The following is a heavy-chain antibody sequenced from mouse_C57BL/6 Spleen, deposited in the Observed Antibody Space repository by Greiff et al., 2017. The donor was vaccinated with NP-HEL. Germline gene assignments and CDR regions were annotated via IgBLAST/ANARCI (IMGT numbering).Heavy chain of an antibody. CDR1: GYTFTSYW. J-gene: IGHJ2*01. CDR2: IYPSDSET. V-gene: IGHV1-61*01. Sequence: VQLQQPGAELVRPGSSVKLSCKASGYTFTSYWMDWVKQRPGQGLEWIGNIYPSDSETHYNQKFKDKATLTVDKSSSTAYMQLSSLTSEDSAVYYCARSRNYGLDYWGQGTTLTVSS. D-gene: IGHD1-1*02. CDR3: ARSRNYGLDY.